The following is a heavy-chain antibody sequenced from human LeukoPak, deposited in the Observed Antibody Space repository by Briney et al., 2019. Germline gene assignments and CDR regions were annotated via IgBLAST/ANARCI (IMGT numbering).Heavy chain of an antibody. D-gene: IGHD5-12*01. V-gene: IGHV3-33*08. CDR3: ARDGGHSGYVLYYFDY. Sequence: PGGSLRLSCSASGFSFSNSATHWVRQAPGKGLEWVAVIWYDGSNKYYADSVKGRFTISRDNSKNTLYLQMNSLRAEDTAVYYCARDGGHSGYVLYYFDYWGQGTLVTVSS. J-gene: IGHJ4*02. CDR2: IWYDGSNK. CDR1: GFSFSNSA.